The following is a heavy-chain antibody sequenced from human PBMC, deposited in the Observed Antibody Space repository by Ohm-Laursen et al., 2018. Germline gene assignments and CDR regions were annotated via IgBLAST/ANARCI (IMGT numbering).Heavy chain of an antibody. CDR3: ARRYRDAFDI. CDR2: IYYSGST. J-gene: IGHJ3*02. CDR1: GGSINSYY. Sequence: GTLSLTCTVSGGSINSYYWNWIRQTPGRGLEWIGYIYYSGSTNYNPSLKSRVTISVDTSKDQFSLKLSSVTAADTAVYYCARRYRDAFDIWGQGTTVTVSS. D-gene: IGHD1-14*01. V-gene: IGHV4-59*08.